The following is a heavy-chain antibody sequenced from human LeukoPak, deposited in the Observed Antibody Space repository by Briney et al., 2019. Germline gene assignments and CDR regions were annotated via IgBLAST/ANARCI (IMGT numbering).Heavy chain of an antibody. V-gene: IGHV3-30*02. CDR2: MRSDGSTK. CDR1: GFSFSSYG. CDR3: AKGYDSSGYYLDY. Sequence: GGSLRLSCAASGFSFSSYGMHWVRQAPGKGPEWVAYMRSDGSTKYYADSVKGRFTISRDNSKKTLYLQMNSLRPEDTAVYYCAKGYDSSGYYLDYWGQGTLVTVSP. J-gene: IGHJ4*02. D-gene: IGHD3-22*01.